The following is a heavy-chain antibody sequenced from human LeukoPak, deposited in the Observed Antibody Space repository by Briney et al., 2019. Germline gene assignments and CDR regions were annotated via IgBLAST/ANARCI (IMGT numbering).Heavy chain of an antibody. V-gene: IGHV4-61*02. CDR3: ARGERYDYYGSGSYYDLDY. J-gene: IGHJ4*02. Sequence: KASETLSLTCTVSGGSISSGSYYWSWIRQPAGKGLEWIGRIYTSGSTNYNPSLKSRVTMSVDTSKNQFSLKLSSVTAADTAVYYCARGERYDYYGSGSYYDLDYWGQGTLVTVSS. CDR2: IYTSGST. D-gene: IGHD3-10*01. CDR1: GGSISSGSYY.